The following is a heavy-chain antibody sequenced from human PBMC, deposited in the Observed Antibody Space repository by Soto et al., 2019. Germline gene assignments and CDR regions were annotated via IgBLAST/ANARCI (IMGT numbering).Heavy chain of an antibody. Sequence: GGSLRLSCAASGFTFSSYWMSWVRQAPGKGLEWVANIKQDGSEKYYVDSVNGRFTISRDNAKNSLYLQMNSLRAEDTAVYYCARVANSGYDNNNAYYFDYWGQGTLVTVSS. V-gene: IGHV3-7*01. J-gene: IGHJ4*02. D-gene: IGHD5-12*01. CDR1: GFTFSSYW. CDR3: ARVANSGYDNNNAYYFDY. CDR2: IKQDGSEK.